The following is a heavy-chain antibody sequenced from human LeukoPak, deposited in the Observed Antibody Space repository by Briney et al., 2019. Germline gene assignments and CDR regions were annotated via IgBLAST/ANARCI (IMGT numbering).Heavy chain of an antibody. CDR3: ARTYYYDSSETFDY. Sequence: SQTLSLTCAVSGGSISSGGYSWSWIRQPPGEGLEWIGYIYHSGSTYYNPSPKSRVTISVDRSKNQFSLKLSSVTAADTAVYYCARTYYYDSSETFDYWGQGTLVTVSS. J-gene: IGHJ4*02. CDR1: GGSISSGGYS. CDR2: IYHSGST. D-gene: IGHD3-22*01. V-gene: IGHV4-30-2*01.